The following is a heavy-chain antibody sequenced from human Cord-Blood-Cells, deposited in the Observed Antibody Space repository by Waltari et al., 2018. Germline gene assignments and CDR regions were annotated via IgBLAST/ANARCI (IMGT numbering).Heavy chain of an antibody. D-gene: IGHD2-15*01. Sequence: EVQLVESGGGLIQPGGSLRLSCAASGFTVSSNYMRWVRQAPGKGLELVSVIYSGGSTYYADSVKGRFTITRDNSKNTLYLQMNSLRAEDTAVYYCARGYCSGGSCYYFDCWGQGTLVTVSS. CDR2: IYSGGST. CDR3: ARGYCSGGSCYYFDC. J-gene: IGHJ4*02. CDR1: GFTVSSNY. V-gene: IGHV3-53*01.